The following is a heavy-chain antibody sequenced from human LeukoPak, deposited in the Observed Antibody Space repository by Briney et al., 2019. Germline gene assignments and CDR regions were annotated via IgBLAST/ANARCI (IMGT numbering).Heavy chain of an antibody. Sequence: SETLSLTCTVSGGSISRYYWRWIRQPAGKGLGWIGRICTGGSTNYNPSLKSRVTMSVDTSKHQFSLKLSSVTAADTAVYYCARGVGIGYYGSGSYIGYYFDYWGQGTLVTVSS. D-gene: IGHD3-10*01. CDR3: ARGVGIGYYGSGSYIGYYFDY. CDR2: ICTGGST. CDR1: GGSISRYY. J-gene: IGHJ4*02. V-gene: IGHV4-4*07.